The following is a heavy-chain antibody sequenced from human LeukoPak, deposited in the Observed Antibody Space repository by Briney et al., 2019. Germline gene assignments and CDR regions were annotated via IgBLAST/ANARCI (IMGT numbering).Heavy chain of an antibody. J-gene: IGHJ4*02. CDR3: ARGFRGTTASFDS. CDR2: TYYRSKWYN. Sequence: SQTLSLTCAISGDSVSSNSGAWNWIRQSPSRGLEWLGRTYYRSKWYNDYAVSVKSRLTISPDTSKNQFSLHLNSVTPEDTAVYYCARGFRGTTASFDSWGQGTLVTVSS. V-gene: IGHV6-1*01. D-gene: IGHD1-1*01. CDR1: GDSVSSNSGA.